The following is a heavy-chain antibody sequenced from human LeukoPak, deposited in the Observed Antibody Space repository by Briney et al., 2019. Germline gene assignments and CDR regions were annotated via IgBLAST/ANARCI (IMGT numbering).Heavy chain of an antibody. CDR3: ARDGSGYHPPS. V-gene: IGHV4-39*07. CDR2: IYYSGST. D-gene: IGHD3-22*01. Sequence: PSETLSLTCTVSGGSITSSSYYWGWIRQPPGKGLEWIGTIYYSGSTYYNPSLKSRVTISIDTSKNQFSLKLSSVTAADTAVYYCARDGSGYHPPSWSQGTMVTVSS. CDR1: GGSITSSSYY. J-gene: IGHJ3*01.